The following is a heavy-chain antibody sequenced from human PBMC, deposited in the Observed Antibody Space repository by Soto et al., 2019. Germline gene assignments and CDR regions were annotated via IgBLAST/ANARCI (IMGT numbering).Heavy chain of an antibody. V-gene: IGHV3-33*01. CDR2: IWYDGSNK. CDR1: GLTFSSYG. D-gene: IGHD5-18*01. CDR3: ARDGGRLLSHYGMDV. Sequence: QVQLVESGGGVVQPGRSLRLSCAASGLTFSSYGMHWVRQAPGKGLEWVAVIWYDGSNKYYADSVKGRFSISRGNSKNMLYLQMNSLGAEDTAVYYCARDGGRLLSHYGMDVWGQGTTVTVSS. J-gene: IGHJ6*02.